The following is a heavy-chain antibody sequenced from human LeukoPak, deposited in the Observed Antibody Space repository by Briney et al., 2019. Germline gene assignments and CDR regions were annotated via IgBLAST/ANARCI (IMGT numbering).Heavy chain of an antibody. J-gene: IGHJ4*02. V-gene: IGHV1-46*01. Sequence: ASVKVSCKASGYTFTSYYMHWVRQAPGQGLEWMGIINPSGGSTSYAQKFQGRVTMTRDMSTSTVYMELSSLRSEDTAVYYCARAGGYYDSSGYYPLDYWGQGTLVTVSS. CDR2: INPSGGST. D-gene: IGHD3-22*01. CDR3: ARAGGYYDSSGYYPLDY. CDR1: GYTFTSYY.